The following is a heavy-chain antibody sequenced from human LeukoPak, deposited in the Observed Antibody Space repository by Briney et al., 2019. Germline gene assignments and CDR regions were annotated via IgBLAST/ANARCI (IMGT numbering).Heavy chain of an antibody. CDR1: GGTFSSYT. CDR3: ARGSSYYDFWSGYYMDAFDI. Sequence: ASVKVSCKASGGTFSSYTISWVRQAPGQGLEWMGGIIPIFGTANYAQKFQGRVTITADESTSTAYMELSSLRSEDTAVYYCARGSSYYDFWSGYYMDAFDIWGQGTMVTVSS. J-gene: IGHJ3*02. CDR2: IIPIFGTA. D-gene: IGHD3-3*01. V-gene: IGHV1-69*13.